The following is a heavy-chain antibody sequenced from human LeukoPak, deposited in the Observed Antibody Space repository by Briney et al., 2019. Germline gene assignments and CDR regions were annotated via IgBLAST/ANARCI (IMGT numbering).Heavy chain of an antibody. CDR3: ARADSSGYYLVGGFDI. V-gene: IGHV3-48*03. Sequence: PGGSLRLSCEDSGFTFRSYEMNWVRQAPGKGPEWIAYLSSSGSAFSYADSVKGRFTIARDNAKNSLNLQMNSLRAEDTAVYYCARADSSGYYLVGGFDIWGQGTMVTVSS. CDR2: LSSSGSAF. J-gene: IGHJ3*02. D-gene: IGHD3-22*01. CDR1: GFTFRSYE.